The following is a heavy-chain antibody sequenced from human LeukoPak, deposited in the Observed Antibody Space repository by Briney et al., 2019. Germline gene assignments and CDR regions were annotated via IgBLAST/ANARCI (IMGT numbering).Heavy chain of an antibody. CDR1: GYTFTSYD. Sequence: ASVKVSCKASGYTFTSYDINSVRQATGQGLEWMGWMNPNSGNTGYAQKFQGRVTMTRNTSISTAYMELSSLRSEDTAVDYCARFDSSGYYFQNDYWGQGTLVTVSS. V-gene: IGHV1-8*01. D-gene: IGHD3-22*01. CDR2: MNPNSGNT. CDR3: ARFDSSGYYFQNDY. J-gene: IGHJ4*02.